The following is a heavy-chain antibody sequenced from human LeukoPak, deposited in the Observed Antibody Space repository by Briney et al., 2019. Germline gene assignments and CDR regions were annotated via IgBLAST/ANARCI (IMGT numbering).Heavy chain of an antibody. Sequence: SETLSLTCTVSGGSISSGGYYWSWIRQHPGKGLEWIGYIYYSRSTYYNPSLKSRVTISVDTSKNQFSLKLSSVTAADTAVYYCASAGAVVNYDFWSGSENWGQGTLVTVSS. V-gene: IGHV4-31*03. CDR2: IYYSRST. D-gene: IGHD3-3*01. CDR3: ASAGAVVNYDFWSGSEN. J-gene: IGHJ4*02. CDR1: GGSISSGGYY.